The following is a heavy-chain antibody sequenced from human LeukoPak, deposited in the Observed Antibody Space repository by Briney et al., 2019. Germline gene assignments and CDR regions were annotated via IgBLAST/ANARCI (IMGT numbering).Heavy chain of an antibody. V-gene: IGHV1-24*01. Sequence: ASVKVSCKVSGYTLTELSMHWVRQAPGKGLEWMGGFDPEDGETIYAQKFQGRVTMTEDTSTDTAYTELSSLRSEDTAVYYCATGLYDSSGYYFGYWGQGTLVTVSS. CDR3: ATGLYDSSGYYFGY. D-gene: IGHD3-22*01. CDR1: GYTLTELS. J-gene: IGHJ4*02. CDR2: FDPEDGET.